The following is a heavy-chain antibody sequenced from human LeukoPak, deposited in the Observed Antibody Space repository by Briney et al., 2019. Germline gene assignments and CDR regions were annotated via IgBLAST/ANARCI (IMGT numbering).Heavy chain of an antibody. Sequence: PSETLSLTCAVYGGSFSAYYWSWIPQPPGKGLEWIGEINHSVSTNYNPSLKSRVTISVDTSKNQFSLKLSSVTAADTAVYYCARVAPERDLNLDYWGQGTLVTVSS. D-gene: IGHD1-1*01. CDR3: ARVAPERDLNLDY. V-gene: IGHV4-34*01. CDR1: GGSFSAYY. J-gene: IGHJ4*02. CDR2: INHSVST.